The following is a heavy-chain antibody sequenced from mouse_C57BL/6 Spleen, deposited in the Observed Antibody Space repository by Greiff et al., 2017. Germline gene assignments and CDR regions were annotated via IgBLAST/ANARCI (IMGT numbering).Heavy chain of an antibody. J-gene: IGHJ4*01. V-gene: IGHV5-17*01. CDR3: ARGKYQGAMDY. Sequence: EVQVVESGGGLVKPGGSLKLSCAASGFTFSDYGMHWVRQAPEKGLEWVAYISSGSSTIYYADTVKGRFTISRDNAKNTLFLQLTSLRSEDTAMYYCARGKYQGAMDYWGQGTSVTVSS. CDR2: ISSGSSTI. CDR1: GFTFSDYG. D-gene: IGHD3-2*02.